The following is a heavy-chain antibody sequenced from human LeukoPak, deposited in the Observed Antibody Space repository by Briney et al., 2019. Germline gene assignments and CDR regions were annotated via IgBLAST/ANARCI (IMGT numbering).Heavy chain of an antibody. Sequence: GGSLRLSCAASGFTFSDYYMNWIRQAPGKGLEWVSVIYSGGTPYYADSVKGRFTISRDNSKNTLYLQMNSLRAEDTAVYYCARDSADYGGNGLDYWGQGTLVTVPS. CDR2: IYSGGTP. CDR3: ARDSADYGGNGLDY. D-gene: IGHD4-23*01. V-gene: IGHV3-53*01. CDR1: GFTFSDYY. J-gene: IGHJ4*02.